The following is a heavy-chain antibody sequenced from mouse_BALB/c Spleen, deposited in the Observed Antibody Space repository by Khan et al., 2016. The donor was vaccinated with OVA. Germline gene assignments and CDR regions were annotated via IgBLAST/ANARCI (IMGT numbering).Heavy chain of an antibody. CDR1: GYSIPSGYG. D-gene: IGHD1-2*01. J-gene: IGHJ2*01. CDR2: ISYSGST. V-gene: IGHV3-2*02. CDR3: ARTARIKY. Sequence: EVELVESGPGLVKPSQSLSLTCTVTGYSIPSGYGWNWIRQFPGNKLEWMGYISYSGSTNSNPSLKSRISITRDTSKNQFFLQLNSVTTEDTATYDCARTARIKYWGQGTTRTVSS.